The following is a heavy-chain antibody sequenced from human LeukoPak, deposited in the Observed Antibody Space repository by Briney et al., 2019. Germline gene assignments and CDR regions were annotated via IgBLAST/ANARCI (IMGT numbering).Heavy chain of an antibody. V-gene: IGHV3-21*01. J-gene: IGHJ3*02. D-gene: IGHD3-3*01. CDR3: AREPFWSGYLYDAFDI. CDR2: ISSSSSYI. Sequence: GGSLRLSCAASGFTFSSYSMNWVRQAPGKGLEWVSSISSSSSYIYYADSVKGRFTISRDNAKNPLYLQMNSLRAEDTAVYYCAREPFWSGYLYDAFDIWGQGTMVTVSS. CDR1: GFTFSSYS.